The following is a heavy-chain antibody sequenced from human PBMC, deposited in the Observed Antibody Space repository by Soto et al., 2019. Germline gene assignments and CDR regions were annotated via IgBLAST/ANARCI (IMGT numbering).Heavy chain of an antibody. J-gene: IGHJ5*02. D-gene: IGHD3-10*01. CDR3: VRDGSKTLRDWFDP. CDR2: VYATGTT. Sequence: SETLALTSSVSGGSISKFYLSWIRKTAGKGLEWMGRVYATGTTDYNPSLRSRVAMSVDISRKTFSLRLTSVTAADTGMYYCVRDGSKTLRDWFDPWGQGKLVTVSS. CDR1: GGSISKFY. V-gene: IGHV4-4*07.